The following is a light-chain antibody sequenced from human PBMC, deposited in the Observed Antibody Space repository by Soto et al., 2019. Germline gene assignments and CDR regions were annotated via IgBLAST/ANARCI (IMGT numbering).Light chain of an antibody. CDR3: QHYGSSLSIT. CDR2: DAS. Sequence: EIVLTQSPGTLSLSPGXRATLSCRASQSVSSSYLAWYQQKPGQAPRLLIYDASSRATGIPARFSGSGSGTDFTLTVTSLEPEDFAVYYCQHYGSSLSITFGQGTRLEIK. V-gene: IGKV3-20*01. J-gene: IGKJ5*01. CDR1: QSVSSSY.